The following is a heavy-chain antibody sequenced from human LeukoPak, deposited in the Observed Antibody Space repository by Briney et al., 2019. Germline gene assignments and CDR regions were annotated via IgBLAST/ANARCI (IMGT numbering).Heavy chain of an antibody. CDR2: IYYSGST. J-gene: IGHJ4*02. CDR1: GGSISSSSYY. CDR3: ARDLGIGEDS. D-gene: IGHD6-13*01. Sequence: PSETLSLTCTVSGGSISSSSYYWGWIRQPPGKGLEWIGSIYYSGSTYYNPSLKSRVTMSIDRSKNQFSLKVTSVAAADTAVYYCARDLGIGEDSWGQGILVTVSS. V-gene: IGHV4-39*07.